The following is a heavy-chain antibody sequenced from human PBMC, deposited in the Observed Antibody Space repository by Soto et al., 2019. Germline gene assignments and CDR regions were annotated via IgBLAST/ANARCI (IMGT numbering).Heavy chain of an antibody. V-gene: IGHV4-34*01. CDR2: INHSGST. CDR1: GGSVSGYY. D-gene: IGHD6-19*01. Sequence: QVQLQQWGAGLLKPSETLSLTCAVYGGSVSGYYWSWIRQPPGKGLEWIGEINHSGSTNYNPSLKSRVTISVDTSKNQFSLKLSSVTAADTAVYYCARGRKPVAGLAFDIWGQGTMVTVSS. CDR3: ARGRKPVAGLAFDI. J-gene: IGHJ3*02.